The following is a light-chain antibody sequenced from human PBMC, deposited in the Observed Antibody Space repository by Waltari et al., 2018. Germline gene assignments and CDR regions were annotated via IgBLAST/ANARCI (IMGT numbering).Light chain of an antibody. CDR2: AVS. V-gene: IGKV1-17*01. CDR1: QGINNA. CDR3: QQRNSYPYT. J-gene: IGKJ2*01. Sequence: DIQMTQSPSSLSASVGDKVTITCRASQGINNALGWYQQKPGKAPRLLIYAVSNLQSGVPSRFGGSGSGTDFTLTISSLQPEDFAVYYCQQRNSYPYTFGQGTKVEIK.